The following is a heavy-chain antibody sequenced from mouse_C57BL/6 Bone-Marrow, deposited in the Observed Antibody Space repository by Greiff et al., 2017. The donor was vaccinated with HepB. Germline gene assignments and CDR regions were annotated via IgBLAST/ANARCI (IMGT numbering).Heavy chain of an antibody. CDR1: GYSFTSYY. V-gene: IGHV1-66*01. Sequence: QVQLQQSGPELVKPGASVKISCKASGYSFTSYYIHWVKQRPGQGLEWIGWLYPGSGNTKYNEKFKGKATLTADSSSSTAYMQLSSLTSEDSAVYYCARDKGGTYWGQGTSVTVSS. D-gene: IGHD4-1*01. J-gene: IGHJ4*01. CDR2: LYPGSGNT. CDR3: ARDKGGTY.